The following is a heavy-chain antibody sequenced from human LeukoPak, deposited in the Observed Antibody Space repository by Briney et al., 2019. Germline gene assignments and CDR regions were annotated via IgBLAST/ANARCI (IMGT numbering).Heavy chain of an antibody. J-gene: IGHJ4*02. CDR3: ARVVYDSSGFFPPYYFDY. CDR1: GGSISSGGYY. CDR2: IYYSGST. V-gene: IGHV4-31*03. Sequence: SETLSLTCTVSGGSISSGGYYWSWIRQHPGKGLEWIGYIYYSGSTYYNPSLKSRVTISVDTSKNQFSLKLSSVTAADTAVYYCARVVYDSSGFFPPYYFDYWGQGTLVTVSS. D-gene: IGHD3-22*01.